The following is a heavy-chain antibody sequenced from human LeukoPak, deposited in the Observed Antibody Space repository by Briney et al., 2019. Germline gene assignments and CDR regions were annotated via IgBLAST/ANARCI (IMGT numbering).Heavy chain of an antibody. D-gene: IGHD3-3*01. CDR3: ARGAVYDFWSGSPPGAFDI. CDR2: INHSVGT. CDR1: SGSFSGYY. V-gene: IGHV4-34*01. Sequence: SETRSLTCSVYSGSFSGYYWSWIRQPPGKGLEWIGEINHSVGTNYNPSLESRVTTSLDTSKNQFSLKLSSVTAADTAVYYCARGAVYDFWSGSPPGAFDIWGQGTMVTVSS. J-gene: IGHJ3*02.